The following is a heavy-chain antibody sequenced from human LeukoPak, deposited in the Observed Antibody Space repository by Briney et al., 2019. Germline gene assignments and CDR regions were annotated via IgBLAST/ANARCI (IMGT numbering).Heavy chain of an antibody. CDR1: GGSVSTGSYY. D-gene: IGHD3-22*01. V-gene: IGHV4-61*09. J-gene: IGHJ5*02. CDR3: ARRGYYYDSSGYPDGGWFDP. Sequence: SETLSLTCTVSGGSVSTGSYYWSWIRQPAGRGLEWIGHIHTSGTTNYNASLKSRVRISVETSKNQFSLKLSSVTAADTAVYYCARRGYYYDSSGYPDGGWFDPWGQRTLVTVSS. CDR2: IHTSGTT.